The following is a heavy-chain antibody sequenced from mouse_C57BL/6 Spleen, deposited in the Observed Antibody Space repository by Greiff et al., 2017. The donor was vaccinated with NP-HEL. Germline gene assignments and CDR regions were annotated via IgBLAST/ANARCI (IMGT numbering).Heavy chain of an antibody. Sequence: VQLQQSGAELVKPGASVKVSCKASGYTFTSYWMHWVKQRPGQGLEWIGRIHPSDSDTNYNQKFKGKATLTVDKSSSTAYMQLSSLTSEDSAVYYCAIEVYYGSSYWYFDVWGTGTTVTVSS. V-gene: IGHV1-74*01. J-gene: IGHJ1*03. D-gene: IGHD1-1*01. CDR2: IHPSDSDT. CDR3: AIEVYYGSSYWYFDV. CDR1: GYTFTSYW.